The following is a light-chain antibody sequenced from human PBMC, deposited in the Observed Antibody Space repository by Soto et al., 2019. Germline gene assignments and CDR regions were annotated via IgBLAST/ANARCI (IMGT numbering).Light chain of an antibody. V-gene: IGLV1-47*01. J-gene: IGLJ2*01. Sequence: QSVLTQPPSASGTPGQRVTISCSGSSSNIGTNYVHWYQQLRGTAPKLLIFKSNQRPSGVPDRFSGSTSGTSASLAISGLRSEDEADYYCATWDDRRSGVLFGGGTKLTVL. CDR3: ATWDDRRSGVL. CDR1: SSNIGTNY. CDR2: KSN.